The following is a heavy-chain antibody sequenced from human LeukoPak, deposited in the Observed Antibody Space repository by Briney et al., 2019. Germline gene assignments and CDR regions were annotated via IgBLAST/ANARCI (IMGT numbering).Heavy chain of an antibody. CDR2: INHSGST. V-gene: IGHV4-34*01. D-gene: IGHD6-13*01. CDR3: ARRWVAAAGTDYFDY. CDR1: GGSFSGYY. J-gene: IGHJ4*02. Sequence: SSETLSLTCAVYGGSFSGYYWSWIRQPPGKGLEWIGEINHSGSTNYNPSLKSRVTISVETSKNQFSLKLSSVTAADTAVYYCARRWVAAAGTDYFDYWGQGTLVTVSS.